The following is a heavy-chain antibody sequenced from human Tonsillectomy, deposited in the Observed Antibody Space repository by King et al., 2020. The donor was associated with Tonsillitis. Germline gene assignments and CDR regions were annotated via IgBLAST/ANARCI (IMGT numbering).Heavy chain of an antibody. V-gene: IGHV4-34*01. CDR2: VNHSGST. D-gene: IGHD3-16*01. CDR1: GESFSGYY. CDR3: ARGGGRLRLSY. Sequence: VQLQQWGAGLLKPSETLSLTCAVYGESFSGYYWSWIRQPPGKGLEWIGEVNHSGSTIYNPSLKSRVTISVDTSKNQFSLMLSSVTAADTAVYYCARGGGRLRLSYWGQGTLVTVSS. J-gene: IGHJ4*02.